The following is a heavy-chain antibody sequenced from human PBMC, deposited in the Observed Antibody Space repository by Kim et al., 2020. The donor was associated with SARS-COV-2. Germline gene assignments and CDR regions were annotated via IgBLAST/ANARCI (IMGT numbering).Heavy chain of an antibody. D-gene: IGHD3-10*01. Sequence: ADSVKGRLTISRDNSKTTLYLKMNSLRAEDTAVYYCAKDAPGGSGSYGDSWGQGTLVTVSS. CDR3: AKDAPGGSGSYGDS. J-gene: IGHJ4*02. V-gene: IGHV3-30*02.